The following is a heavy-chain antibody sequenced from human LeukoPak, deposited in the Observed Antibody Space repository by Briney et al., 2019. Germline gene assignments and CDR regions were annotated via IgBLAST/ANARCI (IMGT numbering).Heavy chain of an antibody. V-gene: IGHV4-59*12. CDR3: ARDVDV. CDR2: MYFGERT. CDR1: GASITSYY. Sequence: SETLSLTCTVSGASITSYYWTWIRQPPGKGLEWVGYMYFGERTNYNPSLKSRATISIDTSKKQFSLKLSSVTAADTAVYYCARDVDVWGKGTTVTVSS. J-gene: IGHJ6*04.